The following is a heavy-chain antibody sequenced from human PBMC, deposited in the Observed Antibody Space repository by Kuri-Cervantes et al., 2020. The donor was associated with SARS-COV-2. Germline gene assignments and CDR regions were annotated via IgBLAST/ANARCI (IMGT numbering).Heavy chain of an antibody. J-gene: IGHJ6*02. D-gene: IGHD3-10*01. CDR2: IKQDGSEK. CDR3: ARDPSDLWFGEFNYGMDV. CDR1: GFTFSSYA. Sequence: GESLKISCAASGFTFSSYAMSWVRQAPGKGLEWVANIKQDGSEKYYVDSVKGRFTISRDNAKNSLYLQMNSLRAEDTAVYYCARDPSDLWFGEFNYGMDVWGQGTTVTVSS. V-gene: IGHV3-7*01.